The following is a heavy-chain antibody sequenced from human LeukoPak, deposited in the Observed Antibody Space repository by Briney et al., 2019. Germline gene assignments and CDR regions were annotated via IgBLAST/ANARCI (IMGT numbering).Heavy chain of an antibody. Sequence: SETLSLTCTVSGGSISSYYWSWIRQPPGKGLEWIGYIYYSGSTTYNPSLKSRVTISVDTSKNQFSLKPSSVTAADTAVYYCARHTYGAPIEYWGQGTLVTVSS. J-gene: IGHJ4*02. V-gene: IGHV4-59*08. CDR1: GGSISSYY. CDR2: IYYSGST. CDR3: ARHTYGAPIEY. D-gene: IGHD4-17*01.